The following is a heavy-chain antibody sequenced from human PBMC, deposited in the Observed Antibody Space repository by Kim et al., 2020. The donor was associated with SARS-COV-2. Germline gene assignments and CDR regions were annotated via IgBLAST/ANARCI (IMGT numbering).Heavy chain of an antibody. D-gene: IGHD5-18*01. V-gene: IGHV3-11*06. CDR3: ARERGGDQTAIGS. Sequence: AASVKGRFTITRDNAKNSLYLQMNSLRAEDTAVYYCARERGGDQTAIGSWGQGTLVTVSS. J-gene: IGHJ4*02.